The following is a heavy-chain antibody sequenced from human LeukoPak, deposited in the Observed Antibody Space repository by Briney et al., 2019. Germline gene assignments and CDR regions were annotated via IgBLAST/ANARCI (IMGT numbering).Heavy chain of an antibody. CDR3: AREGGLKYYYDSSGYYY. J-gene: IGHJ4*02. V-gene: IGHV3-21*01. D-gene: IGHD3-22*01. CDR2: ISSSSYI. Sequence: PGGSLRLSCAASGFTFSSYSMNWVRQAPGKGLEWVSSISSSSYIYYADSVKGRFTISRDNAKNSLYLQMNSLRAEDTAVYYCAREGGLKYYYDSSGYYYWGQGTLVTVSS. CDR1: GFTFSSYS.